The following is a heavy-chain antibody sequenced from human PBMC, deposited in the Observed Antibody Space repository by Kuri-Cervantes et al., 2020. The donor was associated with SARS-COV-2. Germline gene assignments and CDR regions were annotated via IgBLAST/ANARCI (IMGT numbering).Heavy chain of an antibody. J-gene: IGHJ4*02. CDR2: ISSSSSYI. Sequence: GGSLRLSCAASGSTFSDYYMSWIRQAPGKGLEWVSSISSSSSYIYYADSVKGRFTISRDNAKNSLYLQMNSLRAEDTAVYYCARESYDFWSGGVDYWGQGTLVTVSS. V-gene: IGHV3-11*06. CDR1: GSTFSDYY. CDR3: ARESYDFWSGGVDY. D-gene: IGHD3-3*01.